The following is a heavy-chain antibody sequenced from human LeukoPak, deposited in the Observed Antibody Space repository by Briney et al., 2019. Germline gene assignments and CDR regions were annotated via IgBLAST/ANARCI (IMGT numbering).Heavy chain of an antibody. Sequence: RAGGSLRLSCAASGFTFSSSAMSWVRQAPGKGLEWVSAISNNGGYTYYADSVQGRFTISRDNSKSTLCLQMNSLRVEDTAVYYCAKDLSEKYTFDYWGQGTLVTVSS. CDR1: GFTFSSSA. V-gene: IGHV3-23*01. CDR2: ISNNGGYT. J-gene: IGHJ4*02. D-gene: IGHD1-1*01. CDR3: AKDLSEKYTFDY.